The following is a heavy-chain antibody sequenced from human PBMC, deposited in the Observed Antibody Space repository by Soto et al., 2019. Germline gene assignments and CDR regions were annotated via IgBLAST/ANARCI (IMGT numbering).Heavy chain of an antibody. V-gene: IGHV4-59*01. CDR1: GGSISSYY. J-gene: IGHJ6*02. D-gene: IGHD3-3*01. CDR3: ARDYYYDFWSGYYSSPNDYGMDV. CDR2: IYYSGST. Sequence: PSETLSLTCTVSGGSISSYYWSWIRQPPGKGLEWIGYIYYSGSTNYNPSLKSRVTISVGTSKNQFSLKLSSVTAADTAVYYCARDYYYDFWSGYYSSPNDYGMDVWGQGTTVTVSS.